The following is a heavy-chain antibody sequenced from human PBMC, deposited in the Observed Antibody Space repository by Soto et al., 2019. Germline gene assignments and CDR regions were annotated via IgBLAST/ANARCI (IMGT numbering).Heavy chain of an antibody. CDR2: INSDGST. J-gene: IGHJ4*02. V-gene: IGHV3-53*01. Sequence: EVQLVESGGGLIPPGGSLRLSCAASGFIVNSAYMTWVRQAPGKGLEWLSMINSDGSTLYAESVKGRFTISRDNSKNRLDLQMNSLRAEDTAMYYCARSGYSFAWGYWGLGTLVIVTS. CDR3: ARSGYSFAWGY. D-gene: IGHD5-18*01. CDR1: GFIVNSAY.